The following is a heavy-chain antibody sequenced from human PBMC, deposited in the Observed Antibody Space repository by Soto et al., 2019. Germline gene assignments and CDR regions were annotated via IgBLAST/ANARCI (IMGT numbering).Heavy chain of an antibody. CDR1: GFTFSSYS. CDR3: ARNQGSGRYVYGAFDI. D-gene: IGHD6-25*01. CDR2: ISSSSSYI. V-gene: IGHV3-21*01. J-gene: IGHJ3*02. Sequence: GGSLRLSCAASGFTFSSYSMNWVRQAPGKGLEWVSSISSSSSYIYYADSVKGRFTISRDNAKNSLYLQMNSLRAEDTAVYYCARNQGSGRYVYGAFDIRGKGTMVTVSS.